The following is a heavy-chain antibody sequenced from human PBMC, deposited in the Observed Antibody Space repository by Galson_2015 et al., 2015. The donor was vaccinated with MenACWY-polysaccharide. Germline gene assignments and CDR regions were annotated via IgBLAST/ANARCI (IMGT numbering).Heavy chain of an antibody. CDR3: ARESPVSSSLDGHYFDY. Sequence: CAISGDSVSSHSAAWNWIRQSPSRGLEWLGRTYYRSKWYNDYAVSVKSRITINPDTSKNQFSLQLNSVTPEDTAVYYCARESPVSSSLDGHYFDYWGQGTLVTVSS. CDR1: GDSVSSHSAA. D-gene: IGHD6-6*01. V-gene: IGHV6-1*01. J-gene: IGHJ4*02. CDR2: TYYRSKWYN.